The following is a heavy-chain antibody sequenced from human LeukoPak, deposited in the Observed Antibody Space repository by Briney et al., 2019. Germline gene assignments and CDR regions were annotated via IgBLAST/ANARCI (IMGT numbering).Heavy chain of an antibody. J-gene: IGHJ4*02. Sequence: PSETLSLTCAVYGGSFSGYYWSWIRQPPGKGLERIGERNQSASTNYNPSLKSRVTISVDSSKNQFSLNLTSVTAAHTAVYYCARQNFVVVTAIRLFDYWGQGTLVTVSS. CDR1: GGSFSGYY. CDR3: ARQNFVVVTAIRLFDY. CDR2: RNQSAST. V-gene: IGHV4-34*01. D-gene: IGHD2-21*02.